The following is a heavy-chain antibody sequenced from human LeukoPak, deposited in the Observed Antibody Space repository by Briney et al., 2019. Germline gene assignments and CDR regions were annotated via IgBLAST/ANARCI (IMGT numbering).Heavy chain of an antibody. D-gene: IGHD2-2*01. J-gene: IGHJ5*02. Sequence: KFQGRVTIIRDTSASTAYMELSSLRSEDTAVYYCARDRMGLGIPAATNWFDPWGQGTLVTVSS. V-gene: IGHV1-3*01. CDR3: ARDRMGLGIPAATNWFDP.